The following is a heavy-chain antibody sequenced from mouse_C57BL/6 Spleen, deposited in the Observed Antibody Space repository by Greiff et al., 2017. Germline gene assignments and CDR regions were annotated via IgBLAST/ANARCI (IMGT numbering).Heavy chain of an antibody. V-gene: IGHV1-80*01. Sequence: QVHVKQSGAELVKPGASVKISCKASGYAFSSYWMNWVKQRPGKGLEWIGQIYPGDGDTNYNGKFKGKATLTADKSSSTAYMQLSSLTSEDSAVYFCAIGIYYYGSSYSLWFAYWGQGTLVTVSA. CDR3: AIGIYYYGSSYSLWFAY. CDR1: GYAFSSYW. J-gene: IGHJ3*01. CDR2: IYPGDGDT. D-gene: IGHD1-1*01.